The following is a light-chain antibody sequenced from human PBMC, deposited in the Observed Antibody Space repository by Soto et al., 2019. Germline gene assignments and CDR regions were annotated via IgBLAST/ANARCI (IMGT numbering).Light chain of an antibody. CDR1: QSINRY. Sequence: EIVLTQSPATLSLSPGDRATLSFRASQSINRYLACYQQKPGQAPRLLIYGASTRATGIPARFSGSGSGTEFTLTISSLQSEDFAVYYCQQYGSSPWTFGQGTKVDIK. J-gene: IGKJ1*01. CDR2: GAS. CDR3: QQYGSSPWT. V-gene: IGKV3-15*01.